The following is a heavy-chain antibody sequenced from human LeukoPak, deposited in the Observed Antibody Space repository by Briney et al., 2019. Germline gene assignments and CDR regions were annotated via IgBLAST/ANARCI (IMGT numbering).Heavy chain of an antibody. CDR1: GFTFSSYA. CDR2: ISGSGGST. V-gene: IGHV3-23*01. J-gene: IGHJ5*02. CDR3: ATGDWFPRKSWFDP. Sequence: PGGSLRLSCAASGFTFSSYAMSWVRQAPGKGLEWVSAISGSGGSTYYADSVKGRFTISRDNSKNTLYLQMNSLRAEDTAVYYCATGDWFPRKSWFDPSGQGTLVTVSS. D-gene: IGHD3/OR15-3a*01.